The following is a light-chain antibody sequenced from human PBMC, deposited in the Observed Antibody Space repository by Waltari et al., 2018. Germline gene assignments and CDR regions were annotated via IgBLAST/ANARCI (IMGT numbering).Light chain of an antibody. CDR1: VLAKRY. Sequence: SYELTQPSSVSVSPGLTARITCSGDVLAKRYTRWFQQKPGQAPVLVLYKDRERPAGIPERFPGSSSGTTVTLTISGAQVEDEADYYCYSVDDNKRVFGGGTKLTVL. CDR2: KDR. V-gene: IGLV3-27*01. CDR3: YSVDDNKRV. J-gene: IGLJ2*01.